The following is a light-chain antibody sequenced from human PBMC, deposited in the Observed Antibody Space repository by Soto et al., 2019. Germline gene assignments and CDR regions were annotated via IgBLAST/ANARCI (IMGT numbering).Light chain of an antibody. J-gene: IGKJ1*01. V-gene: IGKV1-5*01. Sequence: DIQMTQSPSTLSTSVRHRVTITCRASQSISSWLAWYQQTPGKAPKLLICDASSLESGVPSRFSGSASGTEFTLTISSLQSDDFATYYCQQYKSYSWTFGQGTKVDIK. CDR3: QQYKSYSWT. CDR1: QSISSW. CDR2: DAS.